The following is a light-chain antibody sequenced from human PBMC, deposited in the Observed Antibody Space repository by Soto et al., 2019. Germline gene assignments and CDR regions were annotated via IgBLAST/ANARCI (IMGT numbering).Light chain of an antibody. CDR2: DVS. J-gene: IGKJ1*01. V-gene: IGKV1-5*01. Sequence: DIQMTQSASTLSASVGDRVTITCRASQSISRWVAWYQQKPGKAPKVLIYDVSSLESGVPSRFSGSGSGTEFTLTISSLQPDDLATYYCQQYNSLWTFGQGTKVDIK. CDR1: QSISRW. CDR3: QQYNSLWT.